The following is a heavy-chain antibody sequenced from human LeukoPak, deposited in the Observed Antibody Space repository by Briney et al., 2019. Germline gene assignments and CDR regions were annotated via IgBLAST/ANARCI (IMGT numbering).Heavy chain of an antibody. J-gene: IGHJ4*02. V-gene: IGHV3-73*01. CDR2: IRSKANNYAT. Sequence: GGSLTLSCAASGFTLSGSAMHWVRQASGKGLEWVGRIRSKANNYATAYAASVKGRFTISRDDSKNTAYLQMNSLITGDTAVYYCTRRFSDDSSGYFSYWGLGTLVTVSS. CDR1: GFTLSGSA. CDR3: TRRFSDDSSGYFSY. D-gene: IGHD3-22*01.